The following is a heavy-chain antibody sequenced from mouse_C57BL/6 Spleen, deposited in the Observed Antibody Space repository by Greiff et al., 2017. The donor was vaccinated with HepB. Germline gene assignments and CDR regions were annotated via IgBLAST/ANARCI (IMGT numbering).Heavy chain of an antibody. J-gene: IGHJ2*01. Sequence: EVKVVESEGGLVQPGSSMKLSCTASGFTFSDYYMAWVRQVPEKGLEWVANINYDGSSTYYLDSLKSRFIISRDNAKNILYLQMSSLKSEDTATYYCARKEDGYFDYWGQGTTLTVSS. CDR1: GFTFSDYY. D-gene: IGHD2-3*01. CDR3: ARKEDGYFDY. V-gene: IGHV5-16*01. CDR2: INYDGSST.